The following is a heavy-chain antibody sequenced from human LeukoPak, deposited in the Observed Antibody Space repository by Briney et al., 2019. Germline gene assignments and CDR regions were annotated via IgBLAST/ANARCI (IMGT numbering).Heavy chain of an antibody. CDR2: ISSSSSYI. V-gene: IGHV3-21*01. Sequence: GGSLRLSCAASGFTFSSYSMNWVRQAPGNGLEWVSSISSSSSYIYYADSVKGRFTISRDNAKNSLYLQMNSLRAEDTAVYYCARARHDNGGPPVSDYWGQGTLVTVSS. CDR1: GFTFSSYS. D-gene: IGHD4-23*01. CDR3: ARARHDNGGPPVSDY. J-gene: IGHJ4*02.